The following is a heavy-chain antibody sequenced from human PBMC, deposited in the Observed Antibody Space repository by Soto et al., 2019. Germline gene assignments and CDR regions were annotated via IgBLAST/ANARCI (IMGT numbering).Heavy chain of an antibody. J-gene: IGHJ4*02. Sequence: VQLLESGGGLVQPGGSLRLSCAASGFTFSSYAMSWVRQAPGKGLEWVAVISYDGSNKYYADSVKGRFTISRDNSKNPLYLQINSLRAEDTAVYYCARDPPHSSGWYYFDYWGQGTLVTVSS. CDR2: ISYDGSNK. CDR1: GFTFSSYA. D-gene: IGHD6-19*01. V-gene: IGHV3-30-3*01. CDR3: ARDPPHSSGWYYFDY.